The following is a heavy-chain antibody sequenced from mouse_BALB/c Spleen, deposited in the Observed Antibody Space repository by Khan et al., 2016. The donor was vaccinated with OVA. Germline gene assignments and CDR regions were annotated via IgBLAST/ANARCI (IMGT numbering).Heavy chain of an antibody. CDR3: ARISSYWYSDV. D-gene: IGHD6-2*01. Sequence: LVESGPELKKPGETVKISCKASGYTFTNYGMNWVQQAPGKGLKWMGWINTYTGEPTYADDFKGRFVFSLETSASTAYLQINSLRNEDMTTYFCARISSYWYSDVWGAGTTVTVSS. CDR1: GYTFTNYG. V-gene: IGHV9-1*02. CDR2: INTYTGEP. J-gene: IGHJ1*01.